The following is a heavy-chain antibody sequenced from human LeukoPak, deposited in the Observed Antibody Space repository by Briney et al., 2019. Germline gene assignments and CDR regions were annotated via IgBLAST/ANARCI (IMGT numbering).Heavy chain of an antibody. D-gene: IGHD1-7*01. CDR1: GFTFSSYG. V-gene: IGHV3-33*06. CDR2: IWYDGSNK. CDR3: AKDRAGNYVAYYYYYYYMDV. J-gene: IGHJ6*03. Sequence: GGSLRLSCAASGFTFSSYGMHWVRQAPGKGLEWVAVIWYDGSNKYYAASVKGRFTISRDNSKNTLYLQMNSLRAEDTAVYYCAKDRAGNYVAYYYYYYYMDVWGKGTTVTVSS.